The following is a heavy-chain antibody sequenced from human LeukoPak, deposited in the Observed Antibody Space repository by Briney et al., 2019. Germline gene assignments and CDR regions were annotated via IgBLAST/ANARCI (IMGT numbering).Heavy chain of an antibody. D-gene: IGHD6-13*01. J-gene: IGHJ4*02. CDR2: IYYSGIT. V-gene: IGHV4-30-4*08. Sequence: PSQTLSLTCTVSGGSISSGDYYWSWIRQPPGKGLEWIGYIYYSGITYYNPSLKSRITISVDTYKNQFSLKLSSVTAADTAVYYCARDSSSWGGFNYWGQGTLVTVSS. CDR1: GGSISSGDYY. CDR3: ARDSSSWGGFNY.